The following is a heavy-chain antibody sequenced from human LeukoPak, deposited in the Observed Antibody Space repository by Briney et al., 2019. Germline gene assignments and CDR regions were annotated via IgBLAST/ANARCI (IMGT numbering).Heavy chain of an antibody. CDR3: ARDTFGGVADAFDI. V-gene: IGHV4-39*01. D-gene: IGHD3-16*01. Sequence: PSETLSLTCTVSGGSISISSYYWGWIRQPPGKGLEWIGSIYYSGSTYYNPSLKSRVTISVDTSKNQFSLKLSSVTAADTAVYYCARDTFGGVADAFDIWGQGTMVTVSS. CDR2: IYYSGST. J-gene: IGHJ3*02. CDR1: GGSISISSYY.